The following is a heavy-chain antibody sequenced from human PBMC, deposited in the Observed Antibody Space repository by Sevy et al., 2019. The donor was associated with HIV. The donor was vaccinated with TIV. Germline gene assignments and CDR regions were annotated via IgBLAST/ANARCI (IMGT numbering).Heavy chain of an antibody. J-gene: IGHJ5*02. CDR2: IYYSGST. V-gene: IGHV4-61*01. CDR1: GGSVSSGSYY. Sequence: SETLSLTCTVSGGSVSSGSYYWSWIRQPPGKGLEWIGYIYYSGSTNYNPSLKSRVTISVDTSKNQFSLKLSSVTAADTAVYYCARAKAIWIAAAGTYWFDPWCQGTLVTVSS. D-gene: IGHD6-13*01. CDR3: ARAKAIWIAAAGTYWFDP.